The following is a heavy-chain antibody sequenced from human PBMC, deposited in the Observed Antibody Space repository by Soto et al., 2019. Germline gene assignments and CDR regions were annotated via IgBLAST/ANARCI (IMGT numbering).Heavy chain of an antibody. J-gene: IGHJ5*01. D-gene: IGHD3-22*01. Sequence: GGSLRLSCSASGFSFSDYAMSWVRQAPGKGLEWVSSISRTGDSAYYADSVKGRFAISRDRSKNRLSLQMNSLRVEDTAVYYCAKGPDGSGYYHNWFDSWGQGTLVTVSS. CDR3: AKGPDGSGYYHNWFDS. CDR1: GFSFSDYA. V-gene: IGHV3-23*01. CDR2: ISRTGDSA.